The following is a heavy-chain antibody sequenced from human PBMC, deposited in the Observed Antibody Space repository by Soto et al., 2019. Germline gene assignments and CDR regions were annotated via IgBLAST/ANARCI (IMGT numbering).Heavy chain of an antibody. CDR1: GFTFSSYG. Sequence: GGSLRLSCAASGFTFSSYGMHWVRQAPGKGLEWVAVISYDGSNKYYADSVKGRFTISRDNSKNTLYLQMNSLRAEDTAVYYCATTPAGGYDFWSGYYIGNLHMRKPDYWGQGTLVTV. V-gene: IGHV3-30*03. CDR2: ISYDGSNK. CDR3: ATTPAGGYDFWSGYYIGNLHMRKPDY. D-gene: IGHD3-3*01. J-gene: IGHJ4*02.